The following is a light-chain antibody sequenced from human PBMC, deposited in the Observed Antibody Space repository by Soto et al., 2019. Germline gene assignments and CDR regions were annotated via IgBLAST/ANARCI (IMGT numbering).Light chain of an antibody. V-gene: IGKV1-5*03. J-gene: IGKJ1*01. CDR3: QQYNSYRT. Sequence: DIQITQSPSTLSASVGDRVTITCRASQSISSWLAWYQQKPGKAPKLLIHKASSLESGVPSRFSGSGSGTEFTLTISSLQPDDFSTYYCQQYNSYRTFGQGTKVDIK. CDR1: QSISSW. CDR2: KAS.